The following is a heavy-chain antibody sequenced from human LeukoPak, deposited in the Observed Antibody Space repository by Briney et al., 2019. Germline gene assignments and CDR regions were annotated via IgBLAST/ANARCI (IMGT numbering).Heavy chain of an antibody. J-gene: IGHJ3*02. V-gene: IGHV3-20*01. CDR2: VNWNGGST. CDR3: ARGRAYNWNYLDAFDI. Sequence: GGSLRLSCAASGFTFDDYGMSWVRQAPGKGLEWVSGVNWNGGSTGYADSVKGRFTISRDNAKNSLYLQMNSLRAEDTALYHCARGRAYNWNYLDAFDIWGQGTMVTVSS. CDR1: GFTFDDYG. D-gene: IGHD1-7*01.